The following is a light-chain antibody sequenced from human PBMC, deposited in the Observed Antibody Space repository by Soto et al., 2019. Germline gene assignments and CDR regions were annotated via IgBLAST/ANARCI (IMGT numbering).Light chain of an antibody. V-gene: IGKV3-15*01. CDR2: GAS. CDR3: QQYSSWVT. CDR1: QTITSN. J-gene: IGKJ4*01. Sequence: EIVMTQSPVTLSLSPGDTATLSCRASQTITSNLAWYQQKPGQPPRLLIYGASTRATGIPARFSGSGSGTECTLTTTNLKSEEFAVYYCQQYSSWVTFGGGTQLEI.